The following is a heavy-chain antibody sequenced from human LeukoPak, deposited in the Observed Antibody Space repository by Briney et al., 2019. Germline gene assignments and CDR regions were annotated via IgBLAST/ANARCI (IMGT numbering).Heavy chain of an antibody. V-gene: IGHV3-23*01. CDR3: ARGRSGWYVFDY. J-gene: IGHJ4*02. D-gene: IGHD6-19*01. Sequence: PGGSLRLSCAASGFTFSSYAMSWVRQAPGKGLEWVSAISGSGGSTYYADSVKGRFTISRDDSKNTLYLQMNSLRAEDTAVYYCARGRSGWYVFDYWGQGTLVTVSS. CDR1: GFTFSSYA. CDR2: ISGSGGST.